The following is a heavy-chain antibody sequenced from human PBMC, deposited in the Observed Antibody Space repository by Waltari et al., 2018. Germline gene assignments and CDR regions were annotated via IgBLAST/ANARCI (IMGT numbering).Heavy chain of an antibody. D-gene: IGHD6-19*01. Sequence: QVQLQESGPGLVKPSETLSLTCAVSGYPIRSSNYWGWIRQPPGKGLEWIGSIYHSGSTYYNPPLKSRVTISVDTSKNQFSLNLSSLSAADTAVYYCARHGAVAGWGDYWGQGTLVTVSS. CDR3: ARHGAVAGWGDY. J-gene: IGHJ4*02. CDR1: GYPIRSSNY. V-gene: IGHV4-38-2*01. CDR2: IYHSGST.